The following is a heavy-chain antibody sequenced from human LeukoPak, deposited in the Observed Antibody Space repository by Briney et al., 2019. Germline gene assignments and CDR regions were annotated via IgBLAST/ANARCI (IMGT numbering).Heavy chain of an antibody. D-gene: IGHD4-17*01. J-gene: IGHJ3*02. V-gene: IGHV1-69*05. CDR3: ATTVTTHAFDI. Sequence: SVKVSCKASGGTFSSYAISWVRQAPGQGLEWMGRIIPIFGTANYAQKFQGRVTITTDESTSTAYMQLSSLRSEDTAVYYCATTVTTHAFDIWGQGTMVTVSS. CDR1: GGTFSSYA. CDR2: IIPIFGTA.